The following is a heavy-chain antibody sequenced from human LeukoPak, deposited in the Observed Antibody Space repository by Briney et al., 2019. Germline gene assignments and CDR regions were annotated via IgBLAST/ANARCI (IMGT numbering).Heavy chain of an antibody. Sequence: SETLSLTCTVSGGSISTFYWSWIRQTPGKGLEWIGYIYYSGSTNYNPSLKSRVTISVNTSKNHFSLKLPSVTAADTAVYYCARGPVAGYFDLRGRGTLVTVSS. CDR2: IYYSGST. J-gene: IGHJ2*01. CDR1: GGSISTFY. V-gene: IGHV4-59*01. CDR3: ARGPVAGYFDL. D-gene: IGHD6-19*01.